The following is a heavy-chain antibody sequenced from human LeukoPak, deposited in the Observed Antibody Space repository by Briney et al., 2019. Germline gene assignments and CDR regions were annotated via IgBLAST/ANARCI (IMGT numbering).Heavy chain of an antibody. CDR3: AGSDYSIP. CDR2: IYHSGST. Sequence: PSETLSLTCAVSGYSISSGYYWGWIRQPPGKGLEWIGSIYHSGSTYYNPSLKSRVTISVGTSKNQFSLKLSSVTAADTAMYYCAGSDYSIPWGQGTLVTVSS. D-gene: IGHD4-11*01. J-gene: IGHJ4*02. V-gene: IGHV4-38-2*01. CDR1: GYSISSGYY.